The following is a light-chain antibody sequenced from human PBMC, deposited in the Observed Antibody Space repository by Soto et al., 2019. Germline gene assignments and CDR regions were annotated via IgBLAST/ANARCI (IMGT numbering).Light chain of an antibody. Sequence: EIVLTQSPGTLSLSPGERATLSCRASQSVSSSYLAWYQQKPGQAPRTLIYGASSRATGIPDRFSGSGSGTDFTLTISRLEPEDFAVYYCQQYGSSPWTFGQGTKVDIK. CDR1: QSVSSSY. V-gene: IGKV3-20*01. CDR2: GAS. CDR3: QQYGSSPWT. J-gene: IGKJ1*01.